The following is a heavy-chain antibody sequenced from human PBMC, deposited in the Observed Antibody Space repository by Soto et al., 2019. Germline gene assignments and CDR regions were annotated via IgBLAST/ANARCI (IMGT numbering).Heavy chain of an antibody. CDR1: GGTFSSYA. J-gene: IGHJ6*02. CDR2: IIPIFGTA. Sequence: SGKVSCEASGGTFSSYAISWVRQAPGQGLEWMGGIIPIFGTANYAQKFQGRVTITADESTSTAYMELSSLRSEDTAVYYCRIAARGYYYYGMDVWGQGTTVSVSS. D-gene: IGHD6-6*01. CDR3: RIAARGYYYYGMDV. V-gene: IGHV1-69*13.